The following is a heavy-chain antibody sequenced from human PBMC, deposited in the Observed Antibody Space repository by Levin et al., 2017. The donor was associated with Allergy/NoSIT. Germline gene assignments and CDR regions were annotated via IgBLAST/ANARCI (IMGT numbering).Heavy chain of an antibody. J-gene: IGHJ6*02. CDR2: ISSSSSAI. V-gene: IGHV3-48*02. CDR3: ARTELSLGWTYHGMDV. Sequence: AGGSLRLSCAAPGFIFRDYSMNWVRQSPGKGLEWFSYISSSSSAIYYADSVKGRFTISRDNAKNSLSLQMNSLRDEDTAVYYCARTELSLGWTYHGMDVWGPGTTVSVSS. CDR1: GFIFRDYS. D-gene: IGHD1-26*01.